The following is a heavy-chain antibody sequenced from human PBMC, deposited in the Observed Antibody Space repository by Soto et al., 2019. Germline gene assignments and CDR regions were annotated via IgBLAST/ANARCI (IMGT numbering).Heavy chain of an antibody. CDR1: GFTFSDYY. Sequence: LRLSCAASGFTFSDYYMSWIRQAPGKGLEWVSYIGSSSSYTNYADSVKGRFTISRDSAKNSLYLQMNSLRAEDTAVYYCARDADILTGSDAFDIWGQGTMVTVSS. CDR3: ARDADILTGSDAFDI. CDR2: IGSSSSYT. D-gene: IGHD3-9*01. V-gene: IGHV3-11*05. J-gene: IGHJ3*02.